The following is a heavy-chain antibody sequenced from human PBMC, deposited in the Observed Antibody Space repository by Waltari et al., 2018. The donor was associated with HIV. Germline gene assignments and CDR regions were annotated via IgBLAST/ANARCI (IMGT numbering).Heavy chain of an antibody. Sequence: QLRLQASGPRRVQPSATLSLTCSVSGGSISRNVYHWGWIRQSPGEGLEWIGSIYYTGNTYYKPSLKRRVTISIDTSKNQFSLRLTSVTAADTAIYYCVAQDYSDSVDWWGQGTLVTVFS. J-gene: IGHJ4*02. CDR3: VAQDYSDSVDW. CDR1: GGSISRNVYH. CDR2: IYYTGNT. D-gene: IGHD4-17*01. V-gene: IGHV4-39*07.